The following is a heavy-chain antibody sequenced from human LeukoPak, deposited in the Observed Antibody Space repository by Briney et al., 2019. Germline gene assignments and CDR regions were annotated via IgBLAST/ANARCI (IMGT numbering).Heavy chain of an antibody. CDR3: AREGGPYIAMVHNWFDP. Sequence: GASVTVSCKASGYTFTGYYIHWVRQAPGQGLEWMGWINPNGGGANSAQKFQGRVTMTRDTSISTAYMELSRLTSDDTALYYCAREGGPYIAMVHNWFDPWGQGTLVTVSS. CDR1: GYTFTGYY. J-gene: IGHJ5*02. V-gene: IGHV1-2*02. D-gene: IGHD5-18*01. CDR2: INPNGGGA.